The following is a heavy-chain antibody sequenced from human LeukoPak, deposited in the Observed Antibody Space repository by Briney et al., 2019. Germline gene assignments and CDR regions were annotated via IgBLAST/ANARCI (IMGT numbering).Heavy chain of an antibody. D-gene: IGHD6-13*01. CDR2: INHSGST. V-gene: IGHV4-34*01. Sequence: SETLSLTCAVYGGSFRGYYWSWIRQPPGKGLEWIGEINHSGSTNYNPSLKSRVTISVDTSKNQFSLKLSSVTAADTAVYYCARGDSSSWYPYYYGMDVWGQGTTVTVSS. CDR1: GGSFRGYY. CDR3: ARGDSSSWYPYYYGMDV. J-gene: IGHJ6*02.